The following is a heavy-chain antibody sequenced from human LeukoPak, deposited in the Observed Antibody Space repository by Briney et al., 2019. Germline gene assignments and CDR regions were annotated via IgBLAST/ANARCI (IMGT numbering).Heavy chain of an antibody. CDR2: INPNSGGT. J-gene: IGHJ4*02. Sequence: ASVKVSCKASGYTFTGYYMHWVRQAPGQGLEWMRWINPNSGGTNYAQKFQGRVTMTRDTSISTAYMELSRLRSDDTAVYYCARDRSPTSNHYYFDYWGQGTLVTVSS. D-gene: IGHD4-11*01. V-gene: IGHV1-2*02. CDR1: GYTFTGYY. CDR3: ARDRSPTSNHYYFDY.